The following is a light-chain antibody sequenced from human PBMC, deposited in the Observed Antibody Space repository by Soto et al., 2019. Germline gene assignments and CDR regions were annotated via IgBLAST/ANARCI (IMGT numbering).Light chain of an antibody. CDR1: QSISSY. CDR3: QQYDNLPLT. Sequence: IQITQSPSSLSGSVGDRVTITCRASQSISSYLNWYQQKPGKAPKLLIYDASNLETGVPSRFSGSGSGTDFTFTISSLQPEDIATYYCQQYDNLPLTFGGGTKVDIK. V-gene: IGKV1-33*01. J-gene: IGKJ4*01. CDR2: DAS.